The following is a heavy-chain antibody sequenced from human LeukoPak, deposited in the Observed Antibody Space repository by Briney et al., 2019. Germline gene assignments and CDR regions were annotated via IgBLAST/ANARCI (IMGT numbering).Heavy chain of an antibody. CDR3: ATSNDAKIAPFDH. CDR1: GVSMSAYQ. V-gene: IGHV4-4*09. CDR2: INTKGET. J-gene: IGHJ4*02. D-gene: IGHD2-21*01. Sequence: PSETLSLTCTVSGVSMSAYQWSWVRQSPEKGLEWIGCINTKGETSYNPSLKSRVTTSVDTSKSQFSLRLTSVTAADTAVYYCATSNDAKIAPFDHWAQGAPVTVSS.